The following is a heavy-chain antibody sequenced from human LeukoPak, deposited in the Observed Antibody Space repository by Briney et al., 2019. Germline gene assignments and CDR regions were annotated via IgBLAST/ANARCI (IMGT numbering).Heavy chain of an antibody. D-gene: IGHD6-13*01. CDR3: AREGHDAREGYTAFDS. CDR2: IIFNGGGT. V-gene: IGHV3-20*01. CDR1: VFTPDVYS. Sequence: VGSLRLSPAASVFTPDVYSMSSVPRAPGERVWRGSGIIFNGGGTGSAHSVRGRFTISRDNAKNSLYLQMNSLRAEDTPLYNCAREGHDAREGYTAFDSWGQRTTVSVSS. J-gene: IGHJ3*02.